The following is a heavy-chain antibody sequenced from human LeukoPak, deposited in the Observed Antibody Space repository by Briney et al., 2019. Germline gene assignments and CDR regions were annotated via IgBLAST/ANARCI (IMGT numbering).Heavy chain of an antibody. D-gene: IGHD3-16*01. CDR3: AFSTYSGGAEYFDY. V-gene: IGHV3-23*01. Sequence: PGGSLRLSCAASGFTFSSYAMSWVRQAPGNGLGWASAISGSGGRSYYADSVKGRFTISKDNSKNTLYLQMNSLRAEDTAVYYCAFSTYSGGAEYFDYWGQGTLVTVSS. CDR1: GFTFSSYA. J-gene: IGHJ4*02. CDR2: ISGSGGRS.